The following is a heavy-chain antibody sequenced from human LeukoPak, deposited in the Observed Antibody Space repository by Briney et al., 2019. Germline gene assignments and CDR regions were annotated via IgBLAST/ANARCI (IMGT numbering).Heavy chain of an antibody. Sequence: ASVTVSCKASGYTFTGYYMHWVRQAPGQGLEWMGWINPNSGGTNYAQKFQGRVTMTRDTSISTAYMELSRLRSDDTAVYYCARDLCSGGSCHDDYWGQGTLVTVSS. CDR2: INPNSGGT. CDR1: GYTFTGYY. D-gene: IGHD2-15*01. V-gene: IGHV1-2*02. J-gene: IGHJ4*02. CDR3: ARDLCSGGSCHDDY.